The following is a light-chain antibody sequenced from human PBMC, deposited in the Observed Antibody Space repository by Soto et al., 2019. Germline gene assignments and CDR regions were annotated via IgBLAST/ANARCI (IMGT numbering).Light chain of an antibody. CDR2: DVS. CDR3: CSYAGSYTPVV. J-gene: IGLJ2*01. Sequence: QSVLTQPRSVSGSPGQSVTISCTGTSSDVGGYNYVSWYQQHPGKAPKLMIYDVSKWPSGVPDRFSGSKSGNTASLTISGLQAEDEADYYCCSYAGSYTPVVFGGGTKLTVL. V-gene: IGLV2-11*01. CDR1: SSDVGGYNY.